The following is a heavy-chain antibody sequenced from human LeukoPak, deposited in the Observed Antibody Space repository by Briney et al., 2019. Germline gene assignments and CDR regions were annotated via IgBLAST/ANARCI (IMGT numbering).Heavy chain of an antibody. Sequence: GASVKVSCKASGYTFTGYYMHWLRQAPGQGLEWMGWINPNSGGTNHAQKFQGRVTMTRDTSITTAYMELSRLRFDDTAVYYCARVVVVSAGVSNWFDPWGQGTLVTVSS. D-gene: IGHD2-2*01. CDR2: INPNSGGT. CDR3: ARVVVVSAGVSNWFDP. J-gene: IGHJ5*02. V-gene: IGHV1-2*02. CDR1: GYTFTGYY.